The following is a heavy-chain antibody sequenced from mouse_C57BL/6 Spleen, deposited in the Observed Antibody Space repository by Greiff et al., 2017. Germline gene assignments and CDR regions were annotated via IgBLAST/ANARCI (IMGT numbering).Heavy chain of an antibody. CDR2: INPSNGGT. J-gene: IGHJ4*01. V-gene: IGHV1-53*01. CDR3: ARALDYDYDRGYAMDY. Sequence: QVQLKQPGTELVKPGASVKLSCKASGYTFTSYWMHWVKQRPGQGLEWIGNINPSNGGTNYNEKFKSKATLTVDKSSSTAYMQLSSLTSEDSAVYYCARALDYDYDRGYAMDYWGQGTSVTVSS. CDR1: GYTFTSYW. D-gene: IGHD2-4*01.